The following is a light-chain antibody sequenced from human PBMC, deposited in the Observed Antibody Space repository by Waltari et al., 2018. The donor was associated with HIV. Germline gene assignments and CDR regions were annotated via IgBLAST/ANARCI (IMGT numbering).Light chain of an antibody. Sequence: QSVVTQPPSVSGAPGQRVSIPCTGSRSNIAAGYDLHRYQQLPGTAPKFAIYGNRNRPSGVPDRFSGSKSGTSASLAITGLQAEDEADYYCQSYDSSLSSVVFGGGTKLTVL. CDR1: RSNIAAGYD. V-gene: IGLV1-40*01. CDR2: GNR. CDR3: QSYDSSLSSVV. J-gene: IGLJ2*01.